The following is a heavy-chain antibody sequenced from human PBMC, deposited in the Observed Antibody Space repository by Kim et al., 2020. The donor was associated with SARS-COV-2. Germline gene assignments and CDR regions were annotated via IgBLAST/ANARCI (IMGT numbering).Heavy chain of an antibody. J-gene: IGHJ6*02. CDR1: GFTFSSYW. CDR2: IKQDGSEK. V-gene: IGHV3-7*03. D-gene: IGHD3-10*01. CDR3: ARERVLWFGEHQGPMDV. Sequence: GGSLRLSCAASGFTFSSYWMSWVRQAPGKGLEWVANIKQDGSEKYYVDSVKGRFTISRDNAKNSLYLQMNSLRAEDTAVYYCARERVLWFGEHQGPMDVWGQGTTVTVSS.